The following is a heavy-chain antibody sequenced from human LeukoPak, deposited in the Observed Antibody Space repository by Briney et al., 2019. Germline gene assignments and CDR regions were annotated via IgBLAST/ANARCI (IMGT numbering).Heavy chain of an antibody. V-gene: IGHV3-20*04. D-gene: IGHD5-12*01. CDR3: ARAGGYSGYECFDY. Sequence: GSLRLSCAASGFTFDDYGMSWVRQAPGKGLEWVSGINWNGGSTGYADSVKGRFTISRDNAKNSLYLQMNGLRAEDTALYYCARAGGYSGYECFDYWGQGTLVTVSS. J-gene: IGHJ4*02. CDR1: GFTFDDYG. CDR2: INWNGGST.